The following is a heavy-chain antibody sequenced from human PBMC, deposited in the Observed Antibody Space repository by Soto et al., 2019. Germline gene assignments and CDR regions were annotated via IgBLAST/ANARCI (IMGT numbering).Heavy chain of an antibody. CDR2: IYYSGST. Sequence: SETLSLTCSVSGGSISSSTYYWGWIRQPPGEGLEWIGYIYYSGSTFYNPSLKSQVTISVDTSKNQFSLKLNSVTAADTAVNYCARRKTGTTKSFDPGGEETLFTVSS. D-gene: IGHD1-1*01. V-gene: IGHV4-39*01. CDR1: GGSISSSTYY. CDR3: ARRKTGTTKSFDP. J-gene: IGHJ5*02.